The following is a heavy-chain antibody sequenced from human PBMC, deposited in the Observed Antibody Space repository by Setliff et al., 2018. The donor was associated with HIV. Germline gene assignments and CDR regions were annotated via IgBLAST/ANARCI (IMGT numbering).Heavy chain of an antibody. CDR2: IYFTGKT. V-gene: IGHV4-31*03. D-gene: IGHD4-4*01. CDR3: ARDLTSNSNCFDP. CDR1: GGSIISGGYY. Sequence: SETLSLTCSISGGSIISGGYYWSWIRQHPEKGLEWIGYIYFTGKTYYNPSLKSRVSISVDTSKDQFSLNLKSVTAADTATYYCARDLTSNSNCFDPWGQGKLVTVSS. J-gene: IGHJ5*02.